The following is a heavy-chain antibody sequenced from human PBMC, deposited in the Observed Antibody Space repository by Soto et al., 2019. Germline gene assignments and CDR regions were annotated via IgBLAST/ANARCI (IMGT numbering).Heavy chain of an antibody. Sequence: GGSLRLSCAASGFTFSSYWVHWVRQAPGKGLVWVSRINSDGSSTSYADSVKGRFTISRDNAKNTLYLQMNSLRAEDTAVYYCARDGYSSSWYREYYFDYWGQGTLVTVSS. CDR1: GFTFSSYW. CDR2: INSDGSST. J-gene: IGHJ4*02. CDR3: ARDGYSSSWYREYYFDY. D-gene: IGHD6-13*01. V-gene: IGHV3-74*01.